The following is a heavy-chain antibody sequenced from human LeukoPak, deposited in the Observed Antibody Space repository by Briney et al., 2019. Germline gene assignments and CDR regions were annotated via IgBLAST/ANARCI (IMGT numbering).Heavy chain of an antibody. D-gene: IGHD6-13*01. J-gene: IGHJ4*02. Sequence: PGGSLRLCCEASGFSFSSYSMNWVRQAPGKGLEWVSSTSGSSGYKYYADSVKGRLTISRDNAKNSLYLQMNSLRAEDTAIYYCAREGLAAAGLDYWGQGTLVTVSS. V-gene: IGHV3-21*01. CDR1: GFSFSSYS. CDR3: AREGLAAAGLDY. CDR2: TSGSSGYK.